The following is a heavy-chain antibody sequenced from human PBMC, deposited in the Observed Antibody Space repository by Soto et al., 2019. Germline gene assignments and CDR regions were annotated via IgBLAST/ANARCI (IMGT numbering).Heavy chain of an antibody. CDR2: IKSDGNGT. V-gene: IGHV3-74*01. CDR1: GFSFSSHW. CDR3: AREGVFTYYYGSGSFYSFPTDY. J-gene: IGHJ4*02. Sequence: PGGSLRLSCAGSGFSFSSHWMHWVRQAPGKGLVWISRIKSDGNGTIYADSVKGRFTISRDNAKNTLYLQMNSLRAEDTAVYYCAREGVFTYYYGSGSFYSFPTDYWGLGT. D-gene: IGHD3-10*01.